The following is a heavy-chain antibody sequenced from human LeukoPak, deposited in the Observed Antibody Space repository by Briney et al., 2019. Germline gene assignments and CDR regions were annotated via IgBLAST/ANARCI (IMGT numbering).Heavy chain of an antibody. D-gene: IGHD3-10*01. V-gene: IGHV4-4*07. CDR3: ARHVGNYLGKLYYFDY. J-gene: IGHJ4*02. Sequence: SETLSLTCTVSGGSISSYYWSWIRQPAGKGLEWIGRIYTSGSTNYNPSLKSRVTMSVDTSKNQFSLKLSSVTAADTAVYYCARHVGNYLGKLYYFDYWGQGTLVTVSS. CDR1: GGSISSYY. CDR2: IYTSGST.